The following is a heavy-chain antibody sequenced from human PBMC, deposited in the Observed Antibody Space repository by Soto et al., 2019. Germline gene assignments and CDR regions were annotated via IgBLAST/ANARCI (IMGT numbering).Heavy chain of an antibody. CDR2: ISWNSGSI. CDR3: AKNRGSGRRGGVYFQH. Sequence: PGGSLRLSCAASGFTSDDYAMHWVRQAPGKGLEWVSGISWNSGSIGYADSVKGRFTISRDNAKNSLYLQMNSLRAEDTALYYCAKNRGSGRRGGVYFQHWGQGTLVTVSS. V-gene: IGHV3-9*02. CDR1: GFTSDDYA. D-gene: IGHD1-26*01. J-gene: IGHJ1*01.